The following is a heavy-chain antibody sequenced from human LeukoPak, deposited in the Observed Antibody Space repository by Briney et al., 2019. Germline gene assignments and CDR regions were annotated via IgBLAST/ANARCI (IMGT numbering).Heavy chain of an antibody. CDR3: ARRCSSTSCYTGPNWFDP. CDR2: ISSSGSTI. J-gene: IGHJ5*02. CDR1: GFTFSSYE. D-gene: IGHD2-2*02. Sequence: GGSLRLSCAASGFTFSSYEMNWVRQAPGKGLEWVSYISSSGSTIYHADSVKGRFTISRDNAKNSLYLQMNSLRAEDTAVYYCARRCSSTSCYTGPNWFDPWGQGTLVTVSS. V-gene: IGHV3-48*03.